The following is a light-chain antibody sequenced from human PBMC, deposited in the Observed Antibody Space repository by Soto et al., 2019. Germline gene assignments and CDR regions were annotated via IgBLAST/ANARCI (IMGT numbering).Light chain of an antibody. Sequence: QSVLTQPPSASGTPGQRVTISCSGSSSNIGSNYVYWYQQFPGTAPRLLIYGNYQRPSGVPDRFSGSKSGTSASLAISGLRSEDEADYYCGAWDDSLSAFYVFGTGTKVTVL. J-gene: IGLJ1*01. CDR1: SSNIGSNY. CDR3: GAWDDSLSAFYV. CDR2: GNY. V-gene: IGLV1-47*02.